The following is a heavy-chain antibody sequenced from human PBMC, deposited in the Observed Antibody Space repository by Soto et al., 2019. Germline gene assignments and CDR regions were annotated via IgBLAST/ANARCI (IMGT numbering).Heavy chain of an antibody. CDR1: GGSISSSSYY. CDR3: ARHAYYDILTGYYLSGFDP. Sequence: QLQLQESGPGLVKPSETLSLTCTVSGGSISSSSYYWGWIRQPPGKGLEWIGSIYYSGSTYYNPSLKSRVTISVDTSKHQFSLKLSSVTAADTAVYYCARHAYYDILTGYYLSGFDPWGQGTLVTVSS. V-gene: IGHV4-39*01. J-gene: IGHJ5*02. CDR2: IYYSGST. D-gene: IGHD3-9*01.